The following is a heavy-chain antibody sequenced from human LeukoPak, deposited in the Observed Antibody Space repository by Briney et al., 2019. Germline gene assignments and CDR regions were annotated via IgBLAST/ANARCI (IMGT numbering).Heavy chain of an antibody. CDR1: GYTFTSYY. J-gene: IGHJ4*02. D-gene: IGHD4-17*01. V-gene: IGHV1-46*01. Sequence: ASVKVSCKASGYTFTSYYMHWVRRAPGQGLEWMGIINPSGGSTSYAQKFQGRVTMTRDTSTSTVYMELSSLRSEDTAVYYCAREDYGLGYFDYWGQGTLVTVSS. CDR2: INPSGGST. CDR3: AREDYGLGYFDY.